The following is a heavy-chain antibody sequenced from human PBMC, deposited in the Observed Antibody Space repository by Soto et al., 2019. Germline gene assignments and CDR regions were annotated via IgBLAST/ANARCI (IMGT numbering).Heavy chain of an antibody. Sequence: GGSLRLSCAASGFTFSSYAMSWVRQAPGKGLEWVSAISGSGGSTYYADSVKGRFTISRDNSKNTLYLQMNSLRAEDTAVYYCEKPRTGITGTYWFDPWGQGTLVNVSS. D-gene: IGHD1-20*01. CDR3: EKPRTGITGTYWFDP. J-gene: IGHJ5*02. V-gene: IGHV3-23*01. CDR1: GFTFSSYA. CDR2: ISGSGGST.